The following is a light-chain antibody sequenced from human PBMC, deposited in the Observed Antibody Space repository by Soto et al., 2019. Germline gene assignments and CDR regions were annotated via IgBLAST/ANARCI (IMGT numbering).Light chain of an antibody. V-gene: IGKV1-27*01. CDR1: QGIRNF. CDR3: QKYSSVIT. CDR2: AAS. Sequence: DIQMTQSPSSLSASVGVRVTITCRASQGIRNFLAWYQQKPGKVPKLLISAASTLESGVPSRFSGSGSGTDFTLTITSLQPEDVATYYCQKYSSVITFGQGTRLEIK. J-gene: IGKJ5*01.